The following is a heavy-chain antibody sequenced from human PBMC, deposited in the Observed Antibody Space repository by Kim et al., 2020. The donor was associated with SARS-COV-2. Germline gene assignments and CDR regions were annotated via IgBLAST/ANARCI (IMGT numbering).Heavy chain of an antibody. Sequence: GGSLRLSCASSEFIFSNFAMHWVRQAPGKGLEWVAAIWSNGVSKFYADSVKGRFTISRDSSKNTLCLQMNSLRAEDTALYYCARELTGTGAFDIWGQGTMVTVSS. V-gene: IGHV3-33*01. CDR1: EFIFSNFA. CDR3: ARELTGTGAFDI. J-gene: IGHJ3*02. D-gene: IGHD1-1*01. CDR2: IWSNGVSK.